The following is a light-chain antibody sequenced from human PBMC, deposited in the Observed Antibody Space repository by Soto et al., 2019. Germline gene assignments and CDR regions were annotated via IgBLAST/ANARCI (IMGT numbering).Light chain of an antibody. J-gene: IGKJ4*01. CDR2: GAS. CDR1: QSVGSS. CDR3: QQYNSWPLT. V-gene: IGKV3-15*01. Sequence: ERVRTQSPDIRSVSRGERATRSCRASQSVGSSLAWYQRKPGQAPRLLIYGASTRATGIPATFSGSGSGTEFTLPISSLQSEDFAVYYCQQYNSWPLTFGGGTK.